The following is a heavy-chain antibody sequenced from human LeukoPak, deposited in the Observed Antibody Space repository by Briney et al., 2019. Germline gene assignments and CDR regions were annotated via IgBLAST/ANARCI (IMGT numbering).Heavy chain of an antibody. CDR1: GSIFTSDW. D-gene: IGHD2-2*01. CDR2: IDPSDSYT. Sequence: GASLKISCKGSGSIFTSDWIGWVRQMPGKGLEWMGRIDPSDSYTNYSPSFQGHVTISADKSISTAYLQWSSLKASDTAMYYCARRLDCSSTACQDAFDIWGQGTMVTVSS. J-gene: IGHJ3*02. V-gene: IGHV5-10-1*01. CDR3: ARRLDCSSTACQDAFDI.